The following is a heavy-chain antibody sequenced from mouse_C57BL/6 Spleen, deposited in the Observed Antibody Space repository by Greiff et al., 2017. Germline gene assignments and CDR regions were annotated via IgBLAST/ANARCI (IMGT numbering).Heavy chain of an antibody. J-gene: IGHJ2*01. CDR3: AREGNFDY. V-gene: IGHV1-82*01. Sequence: QVQLQQSGPELVKPGASVKISCKASGYAFSSSWMNWVKQRPGKGLEWIGRIYPGDGDTNYNGKFKGKATLTADKSSSTAYMQLSSLTSEDSAVSFCAREGNFDYWGQGTTLTVSS. CDR1: GYAFSSSW. CDR2: IYPGDGDT.